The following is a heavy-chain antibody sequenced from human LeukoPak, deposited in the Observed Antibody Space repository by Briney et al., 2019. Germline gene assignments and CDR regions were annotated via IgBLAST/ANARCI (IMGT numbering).Heavy chain of an antibody. D-gene: IGHD3-10*01. Sequence: GGSLRLSCAPSGFTFSRYAMSWVRQAPGKGLEWVSGISYSGGSTYYADSVKGRFTISRDNSKSTVFLQMNSLRAEDTAVYYCAKGRGVRGVMNYAMDAWGQGTTVTVSS. J-gene: IGHJ6*02. CDR2: ISYSGGST. V-gene: IGHV3-23*01. CDR3: AKGRGVRGVMNYAMDA. CDR1: GFTFSRYA.